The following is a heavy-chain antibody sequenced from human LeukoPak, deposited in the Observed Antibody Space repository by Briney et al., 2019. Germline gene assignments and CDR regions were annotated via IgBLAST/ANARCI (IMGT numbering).Heavy chain of an antibody. CDR3: ARDCRHDFWSGYRPIDY. CDR2: ISSTGGTI. CDR1: GFTFSSNS. J-gene: IGHJ4*02. D-gene: IGHD3-3*01. Sequence: PGGSLRLSCAASGFTFSSNSMNWVRQAPGKGLEWVSYISSTGGTIYYADSMKGRFTISRDNAKNSLYLQMNSLRAEDTAVYYCARDCRHDFWSGYRPIDYWGQGTLVTVSS. V-gene: IGHV3-48*04.